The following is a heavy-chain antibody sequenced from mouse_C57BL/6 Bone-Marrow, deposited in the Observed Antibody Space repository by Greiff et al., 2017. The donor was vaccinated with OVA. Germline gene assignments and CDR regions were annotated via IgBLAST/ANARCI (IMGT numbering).Heavy chain of an antibody. CDR1: GYTFTSYW. CDR3: ARWGGYGDYGMDY. Sequence: VQLQQPGAELVKPGASVKLSCKASGYTFTSYWMQWVKQRPGQGLEWIGEIDPSDSYTNYNQKFKGKATLTVDTSSSTAYMQLSSLTSEDSAVYYCARWGGYGDYGMDYWGQGTSVTVSA. J-gene: IGHJ4*01. CDR2: IDPSDSYT. V-gene: IGHV1-50*01. D-gene: IGHD2-2*01.